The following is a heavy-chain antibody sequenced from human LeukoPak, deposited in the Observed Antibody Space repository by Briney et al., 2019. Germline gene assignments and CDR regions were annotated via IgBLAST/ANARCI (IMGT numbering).Heavy chain of an antibody. CDR3: ARVGSYDRSGENLDYMDV. CDR1: GGSISSYY. D-gene: IGHD3-22*01. CDR2: VYYSGST. J-gene: IGHJ6*03. Sequence: NPSETLSLTCTVSGGSISSYYWSWIRQPPGKGLEWIGYVYYSGSTNYNPSLKSRVTISVDTSNNQFSLKLSSVTAADTAVYYCARVGSYDRSGENLDYMDVWGKGTTVTVSS. V-gene: IGHV4-59*01.